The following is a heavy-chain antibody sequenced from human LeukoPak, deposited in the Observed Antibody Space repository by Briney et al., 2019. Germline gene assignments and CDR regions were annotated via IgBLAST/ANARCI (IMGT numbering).Heavy chain of an antibody. J-gene: IGHJ4*02. CDR1: GYTFTSYW. D-gene: IGHD3-22*01. Sequence: GESLKISCKGFGYTFTSYWIGWVRQMPGKGLEWMGIIYPGDSDTRYSPSFQGQVTISADKSISTAYLQWSSLKASDTAMYYCARWYYYDSSGYYYEGYYFDYWGQGTLVTVSS. CDR2: IYPGDSDT. V-gene: IGHV5-51*01. CDR3: ARWYYYDSSGYYYEGYYFDY.